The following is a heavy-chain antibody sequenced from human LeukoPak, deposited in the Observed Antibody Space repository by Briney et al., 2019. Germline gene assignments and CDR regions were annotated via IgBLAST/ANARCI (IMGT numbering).Heavy chain of an antibody. Sequence: GGSLRLSCAASGFTFSSYNMNWVRQAPGKGLEWVSYISSSGATIYYADSVKGRFTISRDNAKNSLYLQMNSLRAEDTAVYYCARREYCSGGTCKGYDPWGQGTLVTVSS. CDR1: GFTFSSYN. D-gene: IGHD2-15*01. V-gene: IGHV3-48*01. CDR3: ARREYCSGGTCKGYDP. CDR2: ISSSGATI. J-gene: IGHJ5*02.